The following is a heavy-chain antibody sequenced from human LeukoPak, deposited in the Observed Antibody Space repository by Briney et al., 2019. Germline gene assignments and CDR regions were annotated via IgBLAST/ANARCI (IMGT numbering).Heavy chain of an antibody. CDR2: INPNSGDT. CDR1: GYTFTGCY. J-gene: IGHJ4*02. D-gene: IGHD2-2*01. Sequence: APVKVSCKASGYTFTGCYMHWVRQAPGQGFEWMGWINPNSGDTNYAQKFQGRVTMTRDTSISTAHMELSRLRSDDTAVYYCARANPLYCSSATCLFDYWGQGTLVTVSS. CDR3: ARANPLYCSSATCLFDY. V-gene: IGHV1-2*02.